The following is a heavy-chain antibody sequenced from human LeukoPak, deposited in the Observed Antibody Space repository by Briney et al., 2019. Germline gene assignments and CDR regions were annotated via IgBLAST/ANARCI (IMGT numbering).Heavy chain of an antibody. J-gene: IGHJ6*02. Sequence: GGSLRLSCAASGFTFSSYGMNWVRQAPGKGLEWVSAMSGSGGSTYYADSVKGRFTISRDNSKNTLHLQMNSLRAEDTAIYYCAKAISTPRPKYGMDVGGQGTTVTVSS. CDR3: AKAISTPRPKYGMDV. CDR1: GFTFSSYG. CDR2: MSGSGGST. D-gene: IGHD5/OR15-5a*01. V-gene: IGHV3-23*01.